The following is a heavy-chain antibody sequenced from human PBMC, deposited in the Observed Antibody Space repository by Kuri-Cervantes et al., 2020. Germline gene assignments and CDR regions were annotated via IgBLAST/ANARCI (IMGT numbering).Heavy chain of an antibody. J-gene: IGHJ6*02. Sequence: GGSLRLSCAASGFTVSSNYMSWVRQAPGKGLEWVSVIYSGGSTYYADSVKGRFTISRDNSKNTLYLQMNSLRAEDTAVYYCARGLPKPIYYGMDVWGQGTTVTVSS. CDR2: IYSGGST. V-gene: IGHV3-53*01. CDR3: ARGLPKPIYYGMDV. CDR1: GFTVSSNY.